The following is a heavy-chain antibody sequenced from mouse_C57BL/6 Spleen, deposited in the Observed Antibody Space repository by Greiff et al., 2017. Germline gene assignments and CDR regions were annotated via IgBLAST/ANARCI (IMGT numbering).Heavy chain of an antibody. CDR2: FHPYNDDT. Sequence: QVQLQQSGAELVKPGASVKMSCKASGYTFTTYPIEWMKQSHGKSLEWIGNFHPYNDDTKYNEKFKGKATLTVEKSSSTVYLALSRLTSDDSAVYYCARRGYDYDDAIDYWGQGTSVTVSS. CDR1: GYTFTTYP. D-gene: IGHD2-4*01. V-gene: IGHV1-47*01. J-gene: IGHJ4*01. CDR3: ARRGYDYDDAIDY.